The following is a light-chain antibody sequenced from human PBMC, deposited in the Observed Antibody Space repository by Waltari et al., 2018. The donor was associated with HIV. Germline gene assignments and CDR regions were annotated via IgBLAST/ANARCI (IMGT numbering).Light chain of an antibody. CDR3: AAWDDSLNGVV. CDR1: SSNIGSNT. V-gene: IGLV1-44*01. Sequence: QSVLTQPPSASGTPGQRVTISCSGSSSNIGSNTVNWYQQLPGTAPKLLIYSNKQRPSGVPDRFSGSKSGTSASLAISGLQSEDEADYYCAAWDDSLNGVVCGGGTKLTVL. J-gene: IGLJ2*01. CDR2: SNK.